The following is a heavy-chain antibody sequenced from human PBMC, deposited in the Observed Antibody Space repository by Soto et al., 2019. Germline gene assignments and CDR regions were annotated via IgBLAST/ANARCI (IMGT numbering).Heavy chain of an antibody. D-gene: IGHD6-6*01. Sequence: ASVKVSCKASGYTFTSYAMHWVRQAPGQRLEWMGWINAGNGNTKYSQKFQGRVTITRDTSASTAYMELSSLRSEDTAVYYCAKDLEYSTDLSGFDPWGQGSLVTVSS. CDR1: GYTFTSYA. CDR3: AKDLEYSTDLSGFDP. J-gene: IGHJ5*02. CDR2: INAGNGNT. V-gene: IGHV1-3*01.